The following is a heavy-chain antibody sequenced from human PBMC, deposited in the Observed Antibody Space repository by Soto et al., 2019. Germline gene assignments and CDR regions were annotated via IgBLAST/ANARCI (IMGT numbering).Heavy chain of an antibody. CDR1: GFTFSSYD. D-gene: IGHD5-12*01. V-gene: IGHV3-13*01. CDR2: IGTGGDT. Sequence: VQLVESGGGVVQPGRSLRLSCAASGFTFSSYDMHWVRQATGKGLEWVSAIGTGGDTYYPGPVKGRFTISRENAKISLYLQMNSLRAGDTAVYYWAIGMYSGYDFRFGPWGQGTLATVCS. CDR3: AIGMYSGYDFRFGP. J-gene: IGHJ5*02.